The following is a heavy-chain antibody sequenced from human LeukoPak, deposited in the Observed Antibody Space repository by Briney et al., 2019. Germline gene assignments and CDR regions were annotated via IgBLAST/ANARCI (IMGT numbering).Heavy chain of an antibody. V-gene: IGHV3-7*01. J-gene: IGHJ5*02. CDR2: INQDGSDK. CDR3: ASFLSSGYYQTWYDP. Sequence: PSETLSLTCTVSGYSISSAYYWGWVRQPPGKGLEWVAKINQDGSDKYYVDSVKGRFTISRDNAKNSLYLQMNSLRAEDTAVYYCASFLSSGYYQTWYDPWGQGTLVTVSS. D-gene: IGHD3-22*01. CDR1: GYSISSAYY.